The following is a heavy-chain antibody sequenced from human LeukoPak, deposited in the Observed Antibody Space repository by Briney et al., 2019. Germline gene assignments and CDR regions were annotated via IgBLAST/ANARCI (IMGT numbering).Heavy chain of an antibody. J-gene: IGHJ5*02. Sequence: PSGTLSLTCAVYGGSFSGYYWSWIRQPPGKGLEWIGEINHSGSTNYNPSLKSRVTISVDTSKSQFSLKLSSVTAADTAVYYCATRTLPTVVTPGWFDPWGQGTLVTVSS. CDR2: INHSGST. CDR1: GGSFSGYY. CDR3: ATRTLPTVVTPGWFDP. V-gene: IGHV4-34*01. D-gene: IGHD4-23*01.